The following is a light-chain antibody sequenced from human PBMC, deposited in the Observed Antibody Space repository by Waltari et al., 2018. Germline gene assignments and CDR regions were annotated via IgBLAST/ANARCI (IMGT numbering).Light chain of an antibody. Sequence: IGMMQAPLSLPVTPGVPSAVPCGSSQSLLHSNGYNYLDWYLQKPGQSPQLLIYLGSNRASGVPDRFSGSGSGTDFTLKISRVEAEDVGVYYCMQALQTPYTFGQGTKLEIK. J-gene: IGKJ2*01. V-gene: IGKV2-28*01. CDR3: MQALQTPYT. CDR2: LGS. CDR1: QSLLHSNGYNY.